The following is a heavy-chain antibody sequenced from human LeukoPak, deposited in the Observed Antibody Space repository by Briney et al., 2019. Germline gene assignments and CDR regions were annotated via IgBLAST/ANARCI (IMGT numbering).Heavy chain of an antibody. CDR2: ISSSSSYI. V-gene: IGHV3-21*01. CDR1: GFTFRSYS. J-gene: IGHJ4*02. CDR3: ARDIATDYEEFGGPDPEVWCY. Sequence: GGSLRLSCAASGFTFRSYSMNWVRQAPGKGLEWVSSISSSSSYIYYADSVKGRFTISRDNAKNSLYLQMNSLRAEDTAVYYCARDIATDYEEFGGPDPEVWCYWGQGTLVTVSS. D-gene: IGHD4-17*01.